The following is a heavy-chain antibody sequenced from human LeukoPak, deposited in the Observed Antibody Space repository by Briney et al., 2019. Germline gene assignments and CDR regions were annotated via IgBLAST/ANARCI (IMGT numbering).Heavy chain of an antibody. CDR3: ARQHLDIVVVPAAGVDY. CDR2: IYYSGST. V-gene: IGHV4-38-2*02. Sequence: SETLSLTCTVSGYSISSGYYWGWIRQPPGKGLEWIGSIYYSGSTYYNPSLKSRVTISVDTSKNQFSLKLSSVTAADTAVYYCARQHLDIVVVPAAGVDYWGQGTLVTVSS. J-gene: IGHJ4*02. D-gene: IGHD2-2*01. CDR1: GYSISSGYY.